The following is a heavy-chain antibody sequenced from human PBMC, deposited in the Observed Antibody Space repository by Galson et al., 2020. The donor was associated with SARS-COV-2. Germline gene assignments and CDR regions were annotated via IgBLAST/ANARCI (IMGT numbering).Heavy chain of an antibody. Sequence: GGSLRLSCAASEFSFSSYAMNWVRQAPGKGLEWVSKISDRDGVTHYADFVKGRFTISRDNAKNTLYLQMNSLRVDDTAVYYCGREWGQRCDSNNWCTVGLDYWGQGDLVTVSS. V-gene: IGHV3-21*05. CDR3: GREWGQRCDSNNWCTVGLDY. J-gene: IGHJ4*02. CDR1: EFSFSSYA. D-gene: IGHD3-22*01. CDR2: ISDRDGVT.